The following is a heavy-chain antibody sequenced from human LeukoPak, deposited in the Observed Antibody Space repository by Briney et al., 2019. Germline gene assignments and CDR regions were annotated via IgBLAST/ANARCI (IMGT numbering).Heavy chain of an antibody. J-gene: IGHJ5*02. Sequence: SVKVSCKASGGTFSSYAISWVRQAPGQGLEWMGGIVPIFGTANYAQKFQGRVTITADESTSTAYMELSSLRSEDTAVYYCARALVVPAAIWFDPWGQGTLVTVSS. D-gene: IGHD2-2*01. CDR1: GGTFSSYA. V-gene: IGHV1-69*01. CDR3: ARALVVPAAIWFDP. CDR2: IVPIFGTA.